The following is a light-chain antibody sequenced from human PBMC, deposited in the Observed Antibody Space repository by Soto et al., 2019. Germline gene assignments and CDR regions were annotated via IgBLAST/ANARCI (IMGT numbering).Light chain of an antibody. Sequence: DVPMTQSPSTLSVSVGDRVTITCRASQSISTWLAWYQQKPGKAPKLLIYRTCSLKNGVPSRFSGSGSGTEFTLTIAGLQPDDFATYYGQEYSRYPYTFGQGTKLEIK. V-gene: IGKV1-5*03. CDR3: QEYSRYPYT. CDR2: RTC. CDR1: QSISTW. J-gene: IGKJ2*01.